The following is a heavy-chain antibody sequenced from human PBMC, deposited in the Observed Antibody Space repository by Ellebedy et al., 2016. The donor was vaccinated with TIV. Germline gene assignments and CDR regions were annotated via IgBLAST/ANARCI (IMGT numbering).Heavy chain of an antibody. V-gene: IGHV4-39*02. Sequence: SETLSLXCSVSGGSIMRRGHYCTWIRQPPGKGLEWIGGLYFSGSTWYNPSLRSRITISVDTSKNLFSLRLRSVTASDTAVYYCATSAAIDAFDIWGQGTMVTVSS. CDR3: ATSAAIDAFDI. CDR1: GGSIMRRGHY. J-gene: IGHJ3*02. CDR2: LYFSGST. D-gene: IGHD6-25*01.